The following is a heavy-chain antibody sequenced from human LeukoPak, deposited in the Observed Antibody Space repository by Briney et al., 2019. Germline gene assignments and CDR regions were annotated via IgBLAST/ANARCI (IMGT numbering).Heavy chain of an antibody. CDR2: ISSSGSTV. J-gene: IGHJ5*02. D-gene: IGHD2-2*01. CDR3: APRPRYCSSTSGP. V-gene: IGHV3-48*03. CDR1: GFXFSSYE. Sequence: GGSLRLSCAASGFXFSSYEINWVRQAPGKGLEWISYISSSGSTVYYADSVKRRFTTSRDNAKNSLYLQMNSLRAEDTALYYCAPRPRYCSSTSGPWGQGTLVTASS.